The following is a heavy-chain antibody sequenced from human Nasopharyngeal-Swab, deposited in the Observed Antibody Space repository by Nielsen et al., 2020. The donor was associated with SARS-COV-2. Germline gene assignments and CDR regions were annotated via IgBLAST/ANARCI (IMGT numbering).Heavy chain of an antibody. D-gene: IGHD3-3*01. V-gene: IGHV4-34*01. J-gene: IGHJ4*02. CDR1: GGTFRDYY. CDR3: ARGPLGFYDFWSGYTSYYFDY. CDR2: INHSGNT. Sequence: AETLSLTCAVYGGTFRDYYWSWIRQPPGKGPEGNGEINHSGNTNYNPALKSRFTVSIDTSQDHFSLRLSSVTAADTAVYYCARGPLGFYDFWSGYTSYYFDYWGQGTLVTVSS.